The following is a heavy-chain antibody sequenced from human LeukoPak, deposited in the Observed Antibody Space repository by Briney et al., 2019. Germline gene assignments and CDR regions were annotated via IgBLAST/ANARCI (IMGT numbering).Heavy chain of an antibody. J-gene: IGHJ3*01. Sequence: SGGSLRLSCAASGSTFSSFAMTWVRQSPGKGLEWVSSIRGGGAATGYADSVRGRFTIFRDNSKNTLYLQMNSLRAEDSAVYFCGRDPNGDYVGAFEFWGQGTLVTVSS. CDR3: GRDPNGDYVGAFEF. V-gene: IGHV3-23*01. CDR2: IRGGGAAT. D-gene: IGHD4-17*01. CDR1: GSTFSSFA.